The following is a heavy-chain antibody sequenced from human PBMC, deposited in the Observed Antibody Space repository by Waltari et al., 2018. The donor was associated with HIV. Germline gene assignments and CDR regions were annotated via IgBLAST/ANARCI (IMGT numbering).Heavy chain of an antibody. Sequence: QVQLQQRGARLLKASETLSLTGAVSGGSLSNYYWSWIRQPPGKGLEWIGEINYSGSTNYNPSLKSRVTMSVDTSKKQFSLNLTSVTAADTAVYYCARGRYYNGSPLPLDQWGQGTLVTVSS. D-gene: IGHD3-22*01. CDR3: ARGRYYNGSPLPLDQ. V-gene: IGHV4-34*01. CDR1: GGSLSNYY. CDR2: INYSGST. J-gene: IGHJ4*02.